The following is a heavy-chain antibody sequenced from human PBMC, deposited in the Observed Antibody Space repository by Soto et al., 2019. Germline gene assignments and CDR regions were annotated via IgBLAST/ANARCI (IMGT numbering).Heavy chain of an antibody. V-gene: IGHV3-7*03. D-gene: IGHD3-22*01. CDR2: IKQDGSEK. J-gene: IGHJ4*02. Sequence: GGSLRLSCAASGFTFNIYAMNWVRQAPGKGLEWVANIKQDGSEKYYVDSVKGRFTISRDNAKNSLYLQMNSLRAEDTAVYYCARDRRSYDSSGYYYGYWGQGTLVTVSS. CDR3: ARDRRSYDSSGYYYGY. CDR1: GFTFNIYA.